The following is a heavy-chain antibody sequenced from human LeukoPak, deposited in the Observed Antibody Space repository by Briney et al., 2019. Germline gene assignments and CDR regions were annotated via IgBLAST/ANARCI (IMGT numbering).Heavy chain of an antibody. CDR2: INSDGSST. Sequence: PGGSLRLSCVASGFTFSSYWMHWVRQAPGKGLVWVSRINSDGSSTSYADSVKGRFTISRDNSKNTLYLQMNVLRAEDTAVYYCARDRDYDYLDYWGQGTLVTVSS. J-gene: IGHJ4*02. CDR1: GFTFSSYW. V-gene: IGHV3-74*01. D-gene: IGHD5-12*01. CDR3: ARDRDYDYLDY.